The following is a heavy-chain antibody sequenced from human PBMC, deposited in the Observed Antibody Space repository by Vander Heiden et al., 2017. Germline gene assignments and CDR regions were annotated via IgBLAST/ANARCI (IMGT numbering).Heavy chain of an antibody. D-gene: IGHD5-18*01. CDR3: ARDSGYSYGFDV. Sequence: QVQLVQSGAVVKKPGASVKVSCKSSGYTFTSPYTHWVRQAPGQGLEWMGIINPSGGSTSYAQKFQGRVTMTRDTSTSTVYMELSSLRSEDTAVYYCARDSGYSYGFDVWGQGTTVTVSS. CDR1: GYTFTSPY. J-gene: IGHJ6*02. CDR2: INPSGGST. V-gene: IGHV1-46*03.